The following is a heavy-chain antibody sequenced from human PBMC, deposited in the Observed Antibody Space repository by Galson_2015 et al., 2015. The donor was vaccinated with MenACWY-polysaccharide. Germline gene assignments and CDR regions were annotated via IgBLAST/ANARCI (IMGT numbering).Heavy chain of an antibody. CDR3: ARWYSSGLYQRLYFDGVDV. CDR2: IYYSGST. Sequence: SETLSLTCTVSGGSISSSSYYWGWIRQPPGKGLEWIGSIYYSGSTYYNPSLNSRVTISVDTSKNQFSLKLSSVTAADTAVYYCARWYSSGLYQRLYFDGVDVWGQGTTVTVSS. CDR1: GGSISSSSYY. V-gene: IGHV4-39*01. J-gene: IGHJ6*02. D-gene: IGHD6-19*01.